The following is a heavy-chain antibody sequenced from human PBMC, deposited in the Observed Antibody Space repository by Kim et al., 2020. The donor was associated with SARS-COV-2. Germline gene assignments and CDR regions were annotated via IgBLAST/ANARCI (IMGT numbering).Heavy chain of an antibody. CDR3: ARLGQVVATDHAEYFQH. CDR2: INHSGST. Sequence: SETLSLTCAVYGGSFSGYYWSWIRQPPGKGLEWIGEINHSGSTNYNPSLKSRVTISVDTSKNQFSLKLSSVTAADTAVYYCARLGQVVATDHAEYFQHWGQGTLVTVSS. V-gene: IGHV4-34*01. D-gene: IGHD5-12*01. CDR1: GGSFSGYY. J-gene: IGHJ1*01.